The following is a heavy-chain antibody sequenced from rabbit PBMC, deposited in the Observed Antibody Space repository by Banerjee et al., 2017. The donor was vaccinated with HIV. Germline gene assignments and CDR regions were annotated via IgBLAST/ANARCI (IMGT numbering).Heavy chain of an antibody. CDR1: GFDFSSYG. V-gene: IGHV1S47*01. D-gene: IGHD6-1*01. CDR2: INTGDGST. Sequence: QEQLVESGGGLVQPGGSLKLSCKASGFDFSSYGVSWVRQAPGKGLEWIGCINTGDGSTYYASWAKGRFTISKTSSTTVTLQMSSLTAADTATYFCARGPYGGYSYAMNLWGPGTLVTVS. J-gene: IGHJ4*01. CDR3: ARGPYGGYSYAMNL.